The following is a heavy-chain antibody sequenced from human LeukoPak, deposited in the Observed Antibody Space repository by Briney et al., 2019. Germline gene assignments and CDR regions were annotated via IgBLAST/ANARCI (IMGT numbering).Heavy chain of an antibody. CDR3: APSGSYAYYFDY. Sequence: GASMKVSCKASGYTFTGYYMHWVRQAPGQGLEWMGWVNPNSGGTNYAQKFQGRVTMTRDTSISTAYMELSRLRSDDTAVYYCAPSGSYAYYFDYWGQGTLVTVSS. CDR1: GYTFTGYY. V-gene: IGHV1-2*02. D-gene: IGHD1-26*01. CDR2: VNPNSGGT. J-gene: IGHJ4*02.